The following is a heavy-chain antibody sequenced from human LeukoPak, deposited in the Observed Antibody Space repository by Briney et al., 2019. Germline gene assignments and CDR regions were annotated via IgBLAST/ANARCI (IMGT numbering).Heavy chain of an antibody. V-gene: IGHV3-74*01. CDR2: IASDGSST. CDR1: GFTFSSYW. CDR3: AREATTYYDFWSGYYYYYGMDV. Sequence: TGGSLRLSCAASGFTFSSYWMNWVRQAPGKGLVWVSRIASDGSSTTYADSVKGRFTISRDNAKNSLYLQMNSLRAEDTAVYYCAREATTYYDFWSGYYYYYGMDVWGQGTTVTVSS. J-gene: IGHJ6*02. D-gene: IGHD3-3*01.